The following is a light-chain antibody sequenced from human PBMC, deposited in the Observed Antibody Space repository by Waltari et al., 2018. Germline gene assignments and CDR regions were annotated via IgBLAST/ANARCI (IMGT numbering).Light chain of an antibody. J-gene: IGKJ4*01. CDR1: QSVLYSSNNKNY. V-gene: IGKV4-1*01. CDR2: WAS. Sequence: DIVMTQSPDSLAVSLGERATINCKSSQSVLYSSNNKNYLAWYQQKPGQPPKLLIYWASTRESGVPDRFSGSGSGTECTLTSSSLQAEDVAVYYCQQYYSTPLTFGGGTKVEIK. CDR3: QQYYSTPLT.